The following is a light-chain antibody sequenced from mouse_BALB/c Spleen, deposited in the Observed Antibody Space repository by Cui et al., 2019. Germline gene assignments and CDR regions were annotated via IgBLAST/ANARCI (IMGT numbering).Light chain of an antibody. CDR3: QQGQNYPRT. J-gene: IGKJ1*01. CDR2: KAS. CDR1: QNINVW. Sequence: PLIQPPSRLSAPLGDTITITCHASQNINVWLSWYQQKPGNIPKLLIYKASNLHTGVPSRFSGSGARTGFTLTISSLQPEDIATYYWQQGQNYPRTLGGGTKLEIK. V-gene: IGKV10-94*02.